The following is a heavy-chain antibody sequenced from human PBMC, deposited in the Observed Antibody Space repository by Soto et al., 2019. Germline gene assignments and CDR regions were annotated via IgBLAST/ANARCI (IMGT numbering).Heavy chain of an antibody. J-gene: IGHJ4*02. CDR1: GGSISSSSYY. Sequence: SETLSLTCTVSGGSISSSSYYWGWIRQPPGKGLEWIGSIYYSGSTYYNPSLKSRVTISVDTSKNQFSLKLSSVTAADTAVYYCARQGTAMVENGIDYWGQGTLVTVSS. D-gene: IGHD5-18*01. V-gene: IGHV4-39*01. CDR2: IYYSGST. CDR3: ARQGTAMVENGIDY.